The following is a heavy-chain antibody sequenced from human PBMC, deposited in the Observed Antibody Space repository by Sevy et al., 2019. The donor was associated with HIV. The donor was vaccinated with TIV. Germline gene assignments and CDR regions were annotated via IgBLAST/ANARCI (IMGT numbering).Heavy chain of an antibody. Sequence: ASVKVSCKASGYIFTSYDINWVRQATGQGLEWMGWMNPNTDNTGYAQKFQGRVTMTRNTSISTAYMELSSLRSEDTAVYYCARSGDSSGLKTYIDYWGQGTLVTVSS. CDR2: MNPNTDNT. CDR1: GYIFTSYD. CDR3: ARSGDSSGLKTYIDY. V-gene: IGHV1-8*01. J-gene: IGHJ4*02. D-gene: IGHD3-22*01.